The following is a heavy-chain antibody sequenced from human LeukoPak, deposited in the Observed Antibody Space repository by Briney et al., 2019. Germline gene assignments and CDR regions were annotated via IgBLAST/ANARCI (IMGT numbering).Heavy chain of an antibody. Sequence: ESLKIPCMGFGYSFIRYWIGWAGHMPGKGLDWMGNIFPGESETRTSPSCQGPLTISADTSTSPPYVQWRNLKPSGRDMSFRARFGMDVWGKGTTVTVSS. CDR1: GYSFIRYW. V-gene: IGHV5-51*01. CDR2: IFPGESET. J-gene: IGHJ6*03. CDR3: ARFGMDV. D-gene: IGHD3-16*01.